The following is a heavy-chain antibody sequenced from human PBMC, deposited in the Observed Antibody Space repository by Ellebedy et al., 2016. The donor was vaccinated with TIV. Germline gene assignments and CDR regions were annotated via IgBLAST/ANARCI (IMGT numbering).Heavy chain of an antibody. D-gene: IGHD1-26*01. CDR2: IYLGDSDT. Sequence: PGGSLRLSCKGSGYSFTSYWIGWVRQMPGKGLEWMGIIYLGDSDTRYSPSFQGQVTISADKSISTAYLQWSSLKASDPAMYYCARRSGSYLDAFDIWGQGTMVTVSS. V-gene: IGHV5-51*01. CDR1: GYSFTSYW. CDR3: ARRSGSYLDAFDI. J-gene: IGHJ3*02.